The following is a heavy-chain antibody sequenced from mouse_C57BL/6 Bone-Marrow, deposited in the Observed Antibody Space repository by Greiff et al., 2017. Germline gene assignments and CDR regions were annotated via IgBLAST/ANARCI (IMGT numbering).Heavy chain of an antibody. Sequence: QVQLQQPGAELVRPGPSVKLSCKASGYTFTSYWMHWVKQRPGQGLEWIGVIDPSDSYTNYNQKFKGKATLTVDTSSSTAYMQLSSLTSEDSAVYYCARVGDLYYFDYWGQGTTLTVSS. D-gene: IGHD3-3*01. CDR3: ARVGDLYYFDY. V-gene: IGHV1-59*01. J-gene: IGHJ2*01. CDR1: GYTFTSYW. CDR2: IDPSDSYT.